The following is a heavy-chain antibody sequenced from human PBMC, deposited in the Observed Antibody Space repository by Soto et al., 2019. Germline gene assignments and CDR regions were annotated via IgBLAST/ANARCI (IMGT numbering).Heavy chain of an antibody. J-gene: IGHJ4*02. CDR3: AKDTDSLWFGELYY. V-gene: IGHV3-23*01. CDR1: GFTFSSYA. D-gene: IGHD3-10*01. CDR2: ISGSGGST. Sequence: GGSLRLSCAASGFTFSSYAMSWVRQAPGKGLEWVSAISGSGGSTYYADSVKGRFTISRDNSKNTLYLQMNSLRAEDTAVYYCAKDTDSLWFGELYYWGQGTLVTVSS.